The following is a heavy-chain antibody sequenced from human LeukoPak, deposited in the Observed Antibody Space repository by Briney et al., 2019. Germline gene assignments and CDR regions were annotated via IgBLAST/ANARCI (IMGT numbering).Heavy chain of an antibody. CDR1: GGSISGYN. CDR3: ARSLVGSTYFDY. J-gene: IGHJ4*02. CDR2: ISTGGNT. D-gene: IGHD2-2*01. V-gene: IGHV4-4*07. Sequence: PSETLSLTCTVSGGSISGYNWNWIRQPAGKGLEWIGRISTGGNTAYSPSLKSRITLSLDTTKNQLSLNLTSVTAADTAMYYCARSLVGSTYFDYWGQGTLVTVFS.